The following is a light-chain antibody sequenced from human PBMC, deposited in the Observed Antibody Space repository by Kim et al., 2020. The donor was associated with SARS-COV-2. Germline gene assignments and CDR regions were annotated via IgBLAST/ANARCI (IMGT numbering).Light chain of an antibody. CDR1: SSYVGGYNY. V-gene: IGLV2-14*03. CDR2: DVS. Sequence: QSITISCTGTSSYVGGYNYVSWYQQHPGKAPKLMIYDVSNRPSGVSNRFSGSKSGNTASLTISGLQAEDEADYYCSSYTSSTTLVFGGGTKLTVL. CDR3: SSYTSSTTLV. J-gene: IGLJ2*01.